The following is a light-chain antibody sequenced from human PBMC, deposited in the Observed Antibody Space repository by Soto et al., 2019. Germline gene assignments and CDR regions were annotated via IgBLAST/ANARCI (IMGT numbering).Light chain of an antibody. CDR1: QSVSIY. V-gene: IGKV3-11*01. CDR2: DAS. Sequence: EIVFAQSPATPSFFPGERATLSCRASQSVSIYLAWYQQKPGQAPRLLIYDASNRATGIPARFSGSGSGTDFTLTISSLEPEDFAVYYCQQSSNWPPEITFGQGTRLEIK. J-gene: IGKJ5*01. CDR3: QQSSNWPPEIT.